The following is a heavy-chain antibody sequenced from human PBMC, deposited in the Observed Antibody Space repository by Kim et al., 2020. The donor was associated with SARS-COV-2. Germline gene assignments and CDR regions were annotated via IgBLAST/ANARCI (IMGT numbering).Heavy chain of an antibody. D-gene: IGHD3-16*01. CDR3: ARLFAYTGCYTVYYF. V-gene: IGHV4-39*01. CDR1: GGSISSGCGYY. J-gene: IGHJ4*01. CDR2: IYYNGKT. Sequence: SETLSLTCTVSGGSISSGCGYYWAWIRQPSGRGLGWGGNIYYNGKTYYSPSLERRATISMDTSNTQFSLTRTSVTAAATAVYHGARLFAYTGCYTVYYF.